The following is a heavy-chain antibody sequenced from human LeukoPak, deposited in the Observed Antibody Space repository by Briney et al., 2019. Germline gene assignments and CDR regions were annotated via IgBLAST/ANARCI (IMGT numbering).Heavy chain of an antibody. V-gene: IGHV3-23*01. CDR3: AKDRYYDSSGYYYFYAEYFQH. D-gene: IGHD3-22*01. CDR2: ISGSGGST. J-gene: IGHJ1*01. CDR1: GFTFSSYA. Sequence: GGSLRLSCAASGFTFSSYAMSWVRQAPGKGLEWVSAISGSGGSTYYADSVKGRFTISRDNSKNTLYLQMNGLRAEDTAVYYCAKDRYYDSSGYYYFYAEYFQHWGQGTLVTVSS.